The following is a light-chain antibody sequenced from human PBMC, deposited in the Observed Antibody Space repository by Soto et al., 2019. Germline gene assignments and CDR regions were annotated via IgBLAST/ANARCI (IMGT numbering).Light chain of an antibody. CDR3: QQYGSSPAT. J-gene: IGKJ1*01. Sequence: EMVMTQSPATLSVSPGERATLSCRASQSVRTNLAWYQQKPGQAPRLLICGASSRATGILDRFSGSGSGTDFTLTISRLEPEDFAVYHCQQYGSSPATFGQGTKVDI. CDR2: GAS. CDR1: QSVRTN. V-gene: IGKV3-20*01.